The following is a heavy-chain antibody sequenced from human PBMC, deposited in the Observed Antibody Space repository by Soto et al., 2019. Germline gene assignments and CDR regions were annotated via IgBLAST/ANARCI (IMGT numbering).Heavy chain of an antibody. Sequence: QVQLVQSGAEEKKPGASVKVSCKASGYTFTSYAMHWVRQAPGQRLEWMGWINAGNGNTKYSQKFQGRVTITRDTSESTDYMELRSLRSEDTAVYYCARECYDFWSGYSYFDYWCQGTLVTVSS. D-gene: IGHD3-3*01. CDR3: ARECYDFWSGYSYFDY. V-gene: IGHV1-3*05. J-gene: IGHJ4*02. CDR1: GYTFTSYA. CDR2: INAGNGNT.